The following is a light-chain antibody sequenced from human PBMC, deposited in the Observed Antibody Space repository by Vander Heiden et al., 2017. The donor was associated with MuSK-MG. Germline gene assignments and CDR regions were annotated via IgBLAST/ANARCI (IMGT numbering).Light chain of an antibody. J-gene: IGLJ2*01. V-gene: IGLV2-14*01. CDR3: SSYTSSSTL. Sequence: TQPASVSGSPGQSITISCTGTSSDVGGYNYVSWYQQHPGKAPKLMIYDVNNRPSGVSNRFSGSKSGNTASLTISGLQAEDEADYYCSSYTSSSTLFGGGTKLTVL. CDR1: SSDVGGYNY. CDR2: DVN.